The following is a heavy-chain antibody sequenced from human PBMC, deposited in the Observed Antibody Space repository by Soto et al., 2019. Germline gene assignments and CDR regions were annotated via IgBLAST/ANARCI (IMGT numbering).Heavy chain of an antibody. J-gene: IGHJ5*02. D-gene: IGHD2-2*01. Sequence: ASVKVSCKASGYTFTSYGISWVRQAPGQGLEWMGWISAYNGNTNYAQKLQGRVTMTTDTSTSTAYTELRSLRSDDTAVYYCARWGGIGYCSSTSCYAGPRSLNWFDPWGQGTLVTVSS. CDR1: GYTFTSYG. CDR2: ISAYNGNT. CDR3: ARWGGIGYCSSTSCYAGPRSLNWFDP. V-gene: IGHV1-18*01.